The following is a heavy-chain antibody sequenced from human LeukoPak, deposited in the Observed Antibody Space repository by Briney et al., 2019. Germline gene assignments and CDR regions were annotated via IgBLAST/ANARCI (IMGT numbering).Heavy chain of an antibody. J-gene: IGHJ4*02. Sequence: PGGSLRLSCAASGFTFSSYAMSWVRQAPGKGLEWVGRIKSKTDGETTDYAAPVKGRFTISKDDSKNTLYLQMNSLKAEDTAMYFCTTEGYYGSGTYYNWGQGTLVTVSS. V-gene: IGHV3-15*01. CDR1: GFTFSSYA. CDR3: TTEGYYGSGTYYN. CDR2: IKSKTDGETT. D-gene: IGHD3-10*01.